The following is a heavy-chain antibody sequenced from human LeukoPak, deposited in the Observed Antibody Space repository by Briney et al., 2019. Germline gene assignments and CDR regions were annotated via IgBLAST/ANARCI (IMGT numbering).Heavy chain of an antibody. Sequence: GGSLRLSCAASGFTFSSYAMSWVRQAPGKGLEWVSAISGSGGSTYYADSVKGRFTISRDNSKNTLYLQMNSLRAKDTAVYYCARDRHIVVVTASLDYWGQGTLVTVSS. V-gene: IGHV3-23*01. CDR2: ISGSGGST. CDR3: ARDRHIVVVTASLDY. CDR1: GFTFSSYA. J-gene: IGHJ4*02. D-gene: IGHD2-21*02.